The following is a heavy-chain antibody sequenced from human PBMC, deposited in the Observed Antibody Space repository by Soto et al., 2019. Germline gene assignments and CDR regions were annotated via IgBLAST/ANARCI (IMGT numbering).Heavy chain of an antibody. CDR1: GYTFTSYY. V-gene: IGHV1-46*01. CDR3: ARDLGCSSTSCPSPVDY. CDR2: INPSGGST. Sequence: ASVKVSCKASGYTFTSYYMHWVRQAPGQGLEWMGIINPSGGSTSYAQKFQGRVTMTRDTSTSTVYMELSSLRSEDTAVYYCARDLGCSSTSCPSPVDYWGQGTLVTVSS. J-gene: IGHJ4*02. D-gene: IGHD2-2*01.